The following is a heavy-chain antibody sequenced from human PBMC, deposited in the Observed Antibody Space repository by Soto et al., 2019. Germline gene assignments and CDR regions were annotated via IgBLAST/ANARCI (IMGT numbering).Heavy chain of an antibody. CDR3: ARENVPAAALTVGMDV. CDR2: IYYSGST. V-gene: IGHV4-31*03. D-gene: IGHD2-2*01. Sequence: SETLSLTCTVSGGSISSGGYYWSWIRHHPGKGLEWIGYIYYSGSTYYNPSLKSRVTISVDTSKNQFSLKLSSVTAADTAVYYCARENVPAAALTVGMDVWGQGTTVTVSS. J-gene: IGHJ6*02. CDR1: GGSISSGGYY.